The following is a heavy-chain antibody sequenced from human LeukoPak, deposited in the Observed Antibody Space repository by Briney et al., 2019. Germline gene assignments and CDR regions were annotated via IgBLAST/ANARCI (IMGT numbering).Heavy chain of an antibody. V-gene: IGHV4-59*01. D-gene: IGHD3-3*01. Sequence: SETLSLTCTVSGGSISSYYWSWIRQPPGKGLEWIGYIYYSGSPNYNPSLKSRVTISVDTSKNQFSLKLSSVTAADTAVYYCAGTYYGFWSGYYPHYYYYYMDVWGKGTTVTVSS. CDR1: GGSISSYY. CDR3: AGTYYGFWSGYYPHYYYYYMDV. CDR2: IYYSGSP. J-gene: IGHJ6*03.